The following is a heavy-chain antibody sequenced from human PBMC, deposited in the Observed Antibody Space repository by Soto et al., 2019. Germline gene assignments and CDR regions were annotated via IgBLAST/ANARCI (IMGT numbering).Heavy chain of an antibody. J-gene: IGHJ5*01. CDR3: ARLIGNSWLDS. CDR1: GGSISSYY. Sequence: PSETLSLTCTVSGGSISSYYWSWIRQPPGKGLEWIGYIYYSGSTNYNPSLKSRVTISVDTSNNQVSLRLNSVTPDDTAVYYCARLIGNSWLDSWGQGTLVTVSS. CDR2: IYYSGST. V-gene: IGHV4-59*08.